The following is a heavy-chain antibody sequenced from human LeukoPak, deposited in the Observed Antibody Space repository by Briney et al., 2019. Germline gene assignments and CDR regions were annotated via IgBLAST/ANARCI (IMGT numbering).Heavy chain of an antibody. CDR2: ISGSGGST. CDR3: ATPLSAADY. CDR1: GFTFSSYA. Sequence: GGSLRLSCAASGFTFSSYAMSWVRQAPGKGLEWVSGISGSGGSTYYADSVKGRFTISRENSKNTLYLHMNSLRAEDAAVYYCATPLSAADYWGQGTLVTVSS. V-gene: IGHV3-23*01. J-gene: IGHJ4*02. D-gene: IGHD6-13*01.